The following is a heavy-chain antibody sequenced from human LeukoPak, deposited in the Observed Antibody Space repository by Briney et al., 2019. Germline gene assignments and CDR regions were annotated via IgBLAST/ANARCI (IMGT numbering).Heavy chain of an antibody. Sequence: SGTLSLTCAVSGASVSSNNWWTWVRQPPGEGLEWIGEIHRSGDIKYSPSLQTRVTISMDRSMNHLSLNLNSVTAADTAVYFCATRDQSRTDVVPPDYWGQGALVTVSS. CDR1: GASVSSNNW. V-gene: IGHV4-4*02. CDR3: ATRDQSRTDVVPPDY. J-gene: IGHJ4*02. CDR2: IHRSGDI. D-gene: IGHD5-18*01.